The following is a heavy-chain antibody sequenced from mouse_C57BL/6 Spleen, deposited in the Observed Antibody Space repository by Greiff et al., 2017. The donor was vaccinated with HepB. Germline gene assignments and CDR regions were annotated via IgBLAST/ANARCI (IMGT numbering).Heavy chain of an antibody. D-gene: IGHD1-1*01. V-gene: IGHV1-22*01. Sequence: EVQLQQSGPELVKPGASVKMSCKASGYTFTDYNMHWVKQSHGKSLEWIGYINPNNGGTNYNQKFKGKATLTVNKSSSTAYMELRSLTSEDSAVYDCARSLLRYSGYWYFDVWGTGTTVTVSS. J-gene: IGHJ1*03. CDR3: ARSLLRYSGYWYFDV. CDR2: INPNNGGT. CDR1: GYTFTDYN.